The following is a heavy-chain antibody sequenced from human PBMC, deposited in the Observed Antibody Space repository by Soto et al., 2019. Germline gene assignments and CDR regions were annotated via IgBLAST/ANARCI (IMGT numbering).Heavy chain of an antibody. CDR3: VRDSPNGSEFSGHDDIDS. CDR1: GGTFSNHI. Sequence: QVQLVQSGAEVKKPGSSVKVSCKASGGTFSNHIITWVRQAPGQGPEWMGRIIPMLAITNYAQKFQGRVTITADKSTTTAYMDVSSLRPQATAMYYCVRDSPNGSEFSGHDDIDSWGQGTLVTDSS. D-gene: IGHD5-12*01. V-gene: IGHV1-69*08. J-gene: IGHJ4*02. CDR2: IIPMLAIT.